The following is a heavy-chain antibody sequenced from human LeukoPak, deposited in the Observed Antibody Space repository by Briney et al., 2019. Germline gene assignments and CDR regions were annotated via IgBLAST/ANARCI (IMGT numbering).Heavy chain of an antibody. CDR1: GFTFSSYS. J-gene: IGHJ3*02. CDR3: ARDEYSGNAFDI. D-gene: IGHD6-6*01. CDR2: ISSSSSYI. V-gene: IGHV3-21*01. Sequence: GGSLRLSCAASGFTFSSYSMNWVRQAPGKGLEWVSSISSSSSYIYYADSVKGRFTISRDNAKNSLYLQMNSLRAEDTAMYYCARDEYSGNAFDIWGQGTMVTVSS.